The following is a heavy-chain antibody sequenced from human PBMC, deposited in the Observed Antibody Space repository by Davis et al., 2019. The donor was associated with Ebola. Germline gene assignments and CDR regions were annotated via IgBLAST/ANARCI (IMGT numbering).Heavy chain of an antibody. J-gene: IGHJ4*02. D-gene: IGHD3-10*01. CDR3: ARDKRGVVGAIDY. CDR1: GASLTNYH. Sequence: MPSETLSLTCTVSGASLTNYHWSWCRQSPGRGLECIGYVFYTGTTYYNPSFTSRVTISVDTSKNQFSLRLDSVTAADTAVYFCARDKRGVVGAIDYWGQGTLVTVSS. CDR2: VFYTGTT. V-gene: IGHV4-59*01.